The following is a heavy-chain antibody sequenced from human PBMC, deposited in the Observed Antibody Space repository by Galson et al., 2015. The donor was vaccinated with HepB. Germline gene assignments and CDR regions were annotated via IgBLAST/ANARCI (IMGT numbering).Heavy chain of an antibody. CDR3: AHSPEGHDAFDI. V-gene: IGHV2-5*02. Sequence: PALVKPTQTLTLTCTFSGFSLSTSGVGVGWIRQPPGKALEWLALIYWDDDKRYSPSLKSRLTITKDTSKDQVVLTMTNMDPVDTATYYCAHSPEGHDAFDIWGQGTMVTVSS. CDR2: IYWDDDK. J-gene: IGHJ3*02. CDR1: GFSLSTSGVG.